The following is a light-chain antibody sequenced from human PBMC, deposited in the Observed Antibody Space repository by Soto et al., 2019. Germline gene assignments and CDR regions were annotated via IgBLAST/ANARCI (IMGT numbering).Light chain of an antibody. CDR3: SSSTSRSTLV. CDR1: SSDIGAYNY. Sequence: QSVPTQPASVSGSPGQSITISCSGTSSDIGAYNYVAWYQHHPGKAPKLMIYAVSDRPSGVSNRFSGSKSGNTASLTISGLQAEDEAHYYCSSSTSRSTLVFGGGTKLTVL. J-gene: IGLJ3*02. CDR2: AVS. V-gene: IGLV2-14*01.